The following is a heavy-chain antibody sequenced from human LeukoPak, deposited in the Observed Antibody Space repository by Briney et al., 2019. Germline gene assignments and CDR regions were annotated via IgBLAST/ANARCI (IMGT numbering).Heavy chain of an antibody. CDR1: GDSVSNNNAA. J-gene: IGHJ1*01. CDR3: ARDIIAVGGFDL. Sequence: QTLSLTCVVSGDSVSNNNAAWNWIRQSPSGGLEWLGRTYSRSKWYNDYAVSVKSRITISLDTSKNQFSLQLNSVTPDDTAVYFCARDIIAVGGFDLWGQGTLVTVSS. V-gene: IGHV6-1*01. D-gene: IGHD6-19*01. CDR2: TYSRSKWYN.